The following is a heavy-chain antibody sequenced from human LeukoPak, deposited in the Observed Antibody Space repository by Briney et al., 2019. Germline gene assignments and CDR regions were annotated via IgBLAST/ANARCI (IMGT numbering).Heavy chain of an antibody. D-gene: IGHD6-13*01. CDR2: INTNTGNP. J-gene: IGHJ3*02. CDR1: GYTFTSYA. V-gene: IGHV7-4-1*02. Sequence: GASVKVSCKASGYTFTSYAMNWVRQAPGQGLEWMGWINTNTGNPTYAQGFTGRFVFSLDTSVSRAYLQISSLKAEDTAVYYCARGGIAAARNAFDIWGQGTMVTVSS. CDR3: ARGGIAAARNAFDI.